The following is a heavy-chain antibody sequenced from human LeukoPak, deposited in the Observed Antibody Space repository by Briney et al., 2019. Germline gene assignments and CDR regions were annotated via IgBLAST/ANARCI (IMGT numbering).Heavy chain of an antibody. CDR3: AKDDGGYSYVRVLWVYGFDY. Sequence: PGRSLRLSCAASGFTFSSYAMHWVRQAPGKGLEWVAVISYDGSNKYYADSVKGRFTISRDNSKNTLYLQMNSLRAEDTAVYYCAKDDGGYSYVRVLWVYGFDYWGQGTLVTVSS. CDR2: ISYDGSNK. D-gene: IGHD5-18*01. CDR1: GFTFSSYA. J-gene: IGHJ4*02. V-gene: IGHV3-30*04.